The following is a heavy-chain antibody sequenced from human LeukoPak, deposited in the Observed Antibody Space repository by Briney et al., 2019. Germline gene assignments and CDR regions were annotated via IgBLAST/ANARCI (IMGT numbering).Heavy chain of an antibody. CDR1: GGSFSTYY. Sequence: SETLSLTCAVYGGSFSTYYWSWIRQSPGKGLEWIAEINHRGDTNYNPSVKSRVTILVDTSKNQFSLKVRSLTAADTAVYYCARHKRDYSNYHFDYWGQGTLVTVSS. J-gene: IGHJ4*02. D-gene: IGHD4-11*01. V-gene: IGHV4-34*01. CDR3: ARHKRDYSNYHFDY. CDR2: INHRGDT.